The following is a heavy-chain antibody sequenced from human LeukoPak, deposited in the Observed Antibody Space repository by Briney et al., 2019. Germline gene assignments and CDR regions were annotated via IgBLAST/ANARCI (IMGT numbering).Heavy chain of an antibody. V-gene: IGHV3-30*01. CDR3: ARMDIVVVPAARYNWFDP. Sequence: GGSLRLSCAASGFTFSSYAMHWVRQAPGKGLEWVAVISYDGSNKYYADSVKGRFTNSRDNSKNTLYLQMNSLRAEDTAVYYCARMDIVVVPAARYNWFDPWGQGTLVTVSS. D-gene: IGHD2-2*03. CDR1: GFTFSSYA. CDR2: ISYDGSNK. J-gene: IGHJ5*02.